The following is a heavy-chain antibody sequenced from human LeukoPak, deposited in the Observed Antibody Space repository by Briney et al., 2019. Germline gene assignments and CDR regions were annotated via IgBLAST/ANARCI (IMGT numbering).Heavy chain of an antibody. CDR2: IYYSGST. Sequence: SETLSLTCTVSGGSISSGGYYWSWIRQHPGKGLEWIGYIYYSGSTYYNPSLKSRVTISVDTSKNQFSLKLSSVTAADTAVYYCAGDRTTVTTDYGTDVWGQGTTVTVSS. CDR3: AGDRTTVTTDYGTDV. D-gene: IGHD4-17*01. CDR1: GGSISSGGYY. J-gene: IGHJ6*02. V-gene: IGHV4-31*03.